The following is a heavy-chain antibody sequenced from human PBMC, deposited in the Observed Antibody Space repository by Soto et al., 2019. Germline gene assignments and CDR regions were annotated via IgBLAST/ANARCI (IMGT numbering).Heavy chain of an antibody. V-gene: IGHV4-4*07. Sequence: SETLSLTCTVSGGSINTFYWSWVRQPAGKGLEWIGRIFSSGSTSFNPSLESRVAMSVDTSKNHFSLNLSSVTAADMAVYYCAREGSYSAYNFAHGIQLWSFDFWGQGAQVTVSS. D-gene: IGHD5-12*01. CDR3: AREGSYSAYNFAHGIQLWSFDF. CDR2: IFSSGST. J-gene: IGHJ4*02. CDR1: GGSINTFY.